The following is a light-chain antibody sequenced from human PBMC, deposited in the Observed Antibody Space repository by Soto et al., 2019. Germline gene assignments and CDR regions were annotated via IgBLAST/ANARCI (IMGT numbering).Light chain of an antibody. CDR3: QQLNGYQLA. J-gene: IGKJ4*01. Sequence: DPPLTQPPSFLSPSLGPPVTITCRASQGMSTYLAWYQQKPGKVPKLLIRSASTLQSGVPPRFSGGGSGTEFTLTISTLQPDDSGIYYCQQLNGYQLAFGGGTNVEIK. V-gene: IGKV1-9*01. CDR1: QGMSTY. CDR2: SAS.